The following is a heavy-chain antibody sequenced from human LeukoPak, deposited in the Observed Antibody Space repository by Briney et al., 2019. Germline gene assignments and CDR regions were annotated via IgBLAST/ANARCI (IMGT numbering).Heavy chain of an antibody. CDR2: IYHSGST. CDR3: ARYRFQLPSYFDY. D-gene: IGHD2-2*01. Sequence: EPLPLTCTVSGFSISSGYYRGGLRPPPEGVVEVIGSIYHSGSTYYKPSLKSRVTISVNTPKNQFYLELSSVTAADTAVYYCARYRFQLPSYFDYWGQGTLVTVSS. V-gene: IGHV4-38-2*02. CDR1: GFSISSGYY. J-gene: IGHJ4*02.